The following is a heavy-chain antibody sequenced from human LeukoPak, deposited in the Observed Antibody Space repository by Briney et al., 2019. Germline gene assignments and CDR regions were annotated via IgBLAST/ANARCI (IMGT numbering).Heavy chain of an antibody. J-gene: IGHJ4*02. V-gene: IGHV4-39*01. CDR1: GGSISSSSYY. CDR2: IYYSGST. CDR3: ARGLDTAMVEQYYFDY. Sequence: ESGPTLVNPSEPLSLTCTVSGGSISSSSYYWGWIRQPPVKGLEWIGIIYYSGSTYYNPSRKSRVTISVDTSKTQFSLKLSSVTAADTAVYYCARGLDTAMVEQYYFDYWGQGTLVTVSS. D-gene: IGHD5-18*01.